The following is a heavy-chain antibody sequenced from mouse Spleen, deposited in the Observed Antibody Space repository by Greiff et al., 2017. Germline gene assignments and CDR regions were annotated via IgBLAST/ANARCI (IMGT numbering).Heavy chain of an antibody. D-gene: IGHD2-2*01. CDR3: AREVGYDALFAY. CDR2: IYPGDGDT. CDR1: GYAFSSSW. Sequence: VQLQQSGPELVKPGASVKISCKASGYAFSSSWMNWVKQRPGKGLEWIGRIYPGDGDTNYNGKFKGKATLTADKSSSTAYMQLSSLTSEDSAVYFCAREVGYDALFAYWGQGTLVTVSA. J-gene: IGHJ3*01. V-gene: IGHV1-82*01.